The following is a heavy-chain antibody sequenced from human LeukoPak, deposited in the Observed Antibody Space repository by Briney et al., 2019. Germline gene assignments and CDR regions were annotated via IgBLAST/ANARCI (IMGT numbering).Heavy chain of an antibody. CDR2: IYNSGST. CDR1: GGSISSGTYY. Sequence: SQTLSLTCTVSGGSISSGTYYGTWIRQPAGTGLEWIGRIYNSGSTSYNPSLKSRVTISMDTSKNQFSLKLNSVTAADTAVYYCARGRDDDVWGSYPTCFDFWGQGTLVTVSS. CDR3: ARGRDDDVWGSYPTCFDF. D-gene: IGHD3-16*02. J-gene: IGHJ4*02. V-gene: IGHV4-61*02.